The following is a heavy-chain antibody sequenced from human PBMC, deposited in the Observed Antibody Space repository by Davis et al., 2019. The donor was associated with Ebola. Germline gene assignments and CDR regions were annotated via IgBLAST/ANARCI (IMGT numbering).Heavy chain of an antibody. CDR2: IKQDGSEK. V-gene: IGHV3-7*01. J-gene: IGHJ4*02. Sequence: GESLKISCETSGFIFRNYVMSWVRQAPGKGLEWVANIKQDGSEKYYVDSVKGRFTISRDNAKNSLYLQMNSLRAEDTAVYYCAKDVQLWFGELLYTPTVGYFDYWGQGTLVTVSS. CDR1: GFIFRNYV. CDR3: AKDVQLWFGELLYTPTVGYFDY. D-gene: IGHD3-10*01.